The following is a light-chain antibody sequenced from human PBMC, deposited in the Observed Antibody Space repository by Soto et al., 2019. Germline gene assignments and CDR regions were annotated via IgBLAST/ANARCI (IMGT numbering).Light chain of an antibody. CDR3: QQSYSPPLT. CDR2: WAS. V-gene: IGKV4-1*01. Sequence: IVWTKSLDTLPVSLGERATMHCKSSQTVFYGINKKNYLAWYQHKPGQPPKLLIYWASTRESGVPDRFSGSGSGTDFSLTIISLQAEDEVVYYCQQSYSPPLTFGGGTKVDIK. J-gene: IGKJ4*01. CDR1: QTVFYGINKKNY.